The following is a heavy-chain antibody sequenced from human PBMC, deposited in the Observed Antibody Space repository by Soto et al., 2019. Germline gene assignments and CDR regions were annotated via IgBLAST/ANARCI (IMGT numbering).Heavy chain of an antibody. CDR3: VRLGGSSEIDF. CDR2: IDTDGTGT. D-gene: IGHD6-13*01. Sequence: GGSLRLSCVVSGFTFSNYWMHWVRQAPGKGLAWISRIDTDGTGTTYADSVKGRFTISRDNAKNTMYLQMNSLRAEDTAVYYCVRLGGSSEIDFWGQGALVTVSS. V-gene: IGHV3-74*01. J-gene: IGHJ4*02. CDR1: GFTFSNYW.